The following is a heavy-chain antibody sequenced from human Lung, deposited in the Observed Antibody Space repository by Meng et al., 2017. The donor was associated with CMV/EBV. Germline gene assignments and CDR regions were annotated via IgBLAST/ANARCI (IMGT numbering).Heavy chain of an antibody. CDR1: GGSISSYY. J-gene: IGHJ5*02. CDR2: IYYSGST. CDR3: GGVRNGGGRHWFDP. V-gene: IGHV4-59*01. D-gene: IGHD3-16*01. Sequence: LXCTVSGGSISSYYWSWIRQPPGKGLEWIGYIYYSGSTNYNPYLKSRFTISVDTSKNQFSLKLSSVTAADTAVYYCGGVRNGGGRHWFDPWGQGTLVTVSS.